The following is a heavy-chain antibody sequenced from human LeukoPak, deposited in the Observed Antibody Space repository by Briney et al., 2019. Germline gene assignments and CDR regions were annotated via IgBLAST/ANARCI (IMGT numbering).Heavy chain of an antibody. CDR1: GFTFSSYA. CDR2: ISYDGSNK. CDR3: AKDMALVVVTDNGMDV. Sequence: PGRSLRLSSAASGFTFSSYAMHWVRQAPGKGLEWVAVISYDGSNKYYADSVKGRFTISRDNSKNTLYLQMNSLRAEDTAVYYCAKDMALVVVTDNGMDVWGQGTTVTVSS. V-gene: IGHV3-30-3*01. J-gene: IGHJ6*02. D-gene: IGHD2-21*02.